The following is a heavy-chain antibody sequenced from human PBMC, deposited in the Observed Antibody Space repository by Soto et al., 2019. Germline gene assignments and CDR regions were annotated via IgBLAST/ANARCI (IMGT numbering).Heavy chain of an antibody. D-gene: IGHD1-26*01. CDR3: ARENRVGTYYFDY. CDR2: IFHTGST. CDR1: GDSISRAGYY. Sequence: LSLTCAVSGDSISRAGYYWTWIRQSPGKGLEWIGYIFHTGSTYYNPSLKSRVTISIDRSENQFSLKLNSVTAADTAVYYCARENRVGTYYFDYWGRGTLVTVSS. J-gene: IGHJ4*02. V-gene: IGHV4-30-2*06.